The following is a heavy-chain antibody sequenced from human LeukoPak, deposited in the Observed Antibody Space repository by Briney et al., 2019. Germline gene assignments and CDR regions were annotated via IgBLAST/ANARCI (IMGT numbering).Heavy chain of an antibody. J-gene: IGHJ5*02. D-gene: IGHD3-22*01. CDR1: GFTFSDYY. CDR3: ARDLGQYYDTSDNWFDP. Sequence: PGGSLRLSCAASGFTFSDYYMSWIRQAPGKGLEWVSYISSSGSTIYYADSVKGRFTISRDNAKNSLYLQMNSLRAEDTAVYYCARDLGQYYDTSDNWFDPWGQGTLVTVSS. CDR2: ISSSGSTI. V-gene: IGHV3-11*04.